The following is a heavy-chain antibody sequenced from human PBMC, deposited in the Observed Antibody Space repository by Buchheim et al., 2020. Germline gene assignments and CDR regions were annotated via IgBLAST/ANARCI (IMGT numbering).Heavy chain of an antibody. D-gene: IGHD3-3*01. CDR2: IYYSGST. CDR3: AREVTIFGVVIMGGWFDP. CDR1: GGSISSYY. J-gene: IGHJ5*02. V-gene: IGHV4-59*12. Sequence: QVQLQESGPGLVKPSETLSLTCTVSGGSISSYYWSWIRQPPGKGLEWIGYIYYSGSTNYNPSLKSRVTISVDTSKNQFSLKLSSVTAADTAVYYCAREVTIFGVVIMGGWFDPWGQGTL.